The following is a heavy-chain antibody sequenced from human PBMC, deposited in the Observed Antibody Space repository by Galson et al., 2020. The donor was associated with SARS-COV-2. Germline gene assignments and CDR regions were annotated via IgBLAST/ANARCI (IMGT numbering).Heavy chain of an antibody. CDR1: GFTFSTYS. J-gene: IGHJ4*02. CDR2: ISGSGSYI. CDR3: AKEGGDRYFDS. D-gene: IGHD2-21*02. V-gene: IGHV3-21*06. Sequence: GGSLRLSCAASGFTFSTYSLNWVRQAPGKGLEWISSISGSGSYISYADSVKGRFTISRDNADNSLFLQMTSLRAEDTGVYYCAKEGGDRYFDSWGQGTLVTVSS.